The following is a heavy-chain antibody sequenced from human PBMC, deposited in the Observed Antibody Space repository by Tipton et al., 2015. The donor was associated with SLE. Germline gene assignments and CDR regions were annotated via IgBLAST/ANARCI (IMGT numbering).Heavy chain of an antibody. CDR2: IYSSGDR. Sequence: TLSLTCTVSGASVSRGAYYWSWIRQSAGRGLEWIGRIYSSGDRDYNPSLRSRVAMSIDASQNRVSLRLKSVSAADTAVYYCARGSDGEYVRYFDVWGPGTLVTVSS. V-gene: IGHV4-61*02. D-gene: IGHD4-17*01. J-gene: IGHJ2*01. CDR1: GASVSRGAYY. CDR3: ARGSDGEYVRYFDV.